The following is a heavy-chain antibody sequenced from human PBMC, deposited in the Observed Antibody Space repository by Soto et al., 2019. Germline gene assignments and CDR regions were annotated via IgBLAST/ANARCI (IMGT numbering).Heavy chain of an antibody. CDR3: ARGYGRNFDY. CDR2: INHSGST. J-gene: IGHJ4*02. CDR1: GGSFSGYY. V-gene: IGHV4-34*01. D-gene: IGHD3-10*01. Sequence: QVQLQQWGAGLLKPSETLSLTCAVYGGSFSGYYWSWIRQPPGKGLEWIGEINHSGSTNYNPSLKTRVTISVDPSKNQFSLKLSSVTAADTAVSFCARGYGRNFDYWGQGTLVTVSS.